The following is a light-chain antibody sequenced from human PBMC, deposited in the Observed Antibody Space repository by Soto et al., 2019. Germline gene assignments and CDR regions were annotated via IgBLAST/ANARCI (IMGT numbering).Light chain of an antibody. CDR2: RTS. Sequence: EIVLTQSPGTLSLSPGERATLSCRASQSVSSSYFAWYQQKPGQAPRLLIYRTSNRATGIPDRFSGSGSGTDFTLTISRLEPEDFAVYWCQQYDSSPRTFGQGTKVEIK. CDR1: QSVSSSY. V-gene: IGKV3-20*01. CDR3: QQYDSSPRT. J-gene: IGKJ1*01.